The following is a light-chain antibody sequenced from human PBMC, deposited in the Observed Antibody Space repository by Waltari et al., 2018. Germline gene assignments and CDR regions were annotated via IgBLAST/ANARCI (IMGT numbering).Light chain of an antibody. CDR3: QHGYGTPYS. Sequence: DIQMTQSPSSLSASVGDRVTITCRASENVNNYLSWYQQKPGKAPNLLIYKASTLQIGVPSRFSGSGSGTDYTFTISSLQSEDVATYYCQHGYGTPYSFGQGTKVEIK. J-gene: IGKJ2*03. V-gene: IGKV1-39*01. CDR1: ENVNNY. CDR2: KAS.